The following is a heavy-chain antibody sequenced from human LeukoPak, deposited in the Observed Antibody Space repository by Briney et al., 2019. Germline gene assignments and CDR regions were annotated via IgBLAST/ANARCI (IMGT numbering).Heavy chain of an antibody. CDR3: ARRRKSSSSSSGWFDP. J-gene: IGHJ5*02. CDR1: GYSFTSYW. CDR2: IYPGDSDT. V-gene: IGHV5-51*01. D-gene: IGHD6-6*01. Sequence: GESLKISCKGSGYSFTSYWIGWVRQMPGKGLEWMGIIYPGDSDTRYSPSFQGQVTTSADKSISTAYLQWSSLKASDTAMYYCARRRKSSSSSSGWFDPWGQGTLVTVSS.